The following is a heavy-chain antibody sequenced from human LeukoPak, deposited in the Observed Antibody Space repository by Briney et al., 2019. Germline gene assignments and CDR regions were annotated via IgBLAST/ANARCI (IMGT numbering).Heavy chain of an antibody. V-gene: IGHV4-61*02. Sequence: PSEALSLTCTVSGDSISSGNYYRSWIRQPAGKGLEWIGRIYSSGSTNYDPSLKSRVTVSLDTSKNQFSLKLSSVTAADTAVYYCARDQPVRGYSYGSYFDYWGQGTLVTVSS. J-gene: IGHJ4*02. CDR1: GDSISSGNYY. CDR2: IYSSGST. D-gene: IGHD5-18*01. CDR3: ARDQPVRGYSYGSYFDY.